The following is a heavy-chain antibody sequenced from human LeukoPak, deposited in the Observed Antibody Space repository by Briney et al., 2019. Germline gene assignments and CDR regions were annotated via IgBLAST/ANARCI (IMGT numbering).Heavy chain of an antibody. Sequence: GGSLRLSCAASGFTFSSYAMSWVRQAPGKGLEWVSGISGSGGSTYYADSVKGRFTISRDNSKNTLYLQMNNLRAEDTAVYYCAKDKGYSSGWYLLDPWGQGTLVTVSS. D-gene: IGHD6-19*01. J-gene: IGHJ5*02. CDR3: AKDKGYSSGWYLLDP. CDR2: ISGSGGST. CDR1: GFTFSSYA. V-gene: IGHV3-23*01.